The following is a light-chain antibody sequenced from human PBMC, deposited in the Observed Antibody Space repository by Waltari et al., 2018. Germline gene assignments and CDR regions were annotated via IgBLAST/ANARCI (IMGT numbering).Light chain of an antibody. V-gene: IGLV1-44*01. J-gene: IGLJ3*02. CDR1: SSNIGSNV. CDR3: AAWDDSLNGHWV. CDR2: RSD. Sequence: QSVLTQPPSASGTPGQRVTISCSGGSSNIGSNVVNWYQQLPGKAPKLLIYRSDQRPSGVPDLFSCSKSGTSASLAISRLQYEDEADYYCAAWDDSLNGHWVFGGGTKVTVL.